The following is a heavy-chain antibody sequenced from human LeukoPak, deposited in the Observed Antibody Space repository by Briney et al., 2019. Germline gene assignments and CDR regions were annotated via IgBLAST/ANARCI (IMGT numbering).Heavy chain of an antibody. CDR2: IYYSGST. D-gene: IGHD3-10*01. Sequence: SETLSLTCTVSGGSISSGDYYWSWIRQPPGKGLEWIGYIYYSGSTYYNPSLKSRVTISIDTSKNQFSLNLSSVTAADTAVYYCARLPYYYGSGSWFDPWGQGTLVTVSS. V-gene: IGHV4-30-4*01. J-gene: IGHJ5*02. CDR3: ARLPYYYGSGSWFDP. CDR1: GGSISSGDYY.